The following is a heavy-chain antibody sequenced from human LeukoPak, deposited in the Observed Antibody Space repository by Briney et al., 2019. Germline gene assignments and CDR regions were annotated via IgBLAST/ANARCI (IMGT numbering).Heavy chain of an antibody. Sequence: SETLSLTCAVYGGSFSGYYWSWIRQPPGKGLEWIGEINHSGSTNYNPSLKSRVTISVDTSKNQFSLKLSSVTAVDTAVYYCARVTPFIAVAGFDYWGQGTLVTVSS. J-gene: IGHJ4*02. CDR2: INHSGST. D-gene: IGHD6-19*01. CDR1: GGSFSGYY. CDR3: ARVTPFIAVAGFDY. V-gene: IGHV4-34*01.